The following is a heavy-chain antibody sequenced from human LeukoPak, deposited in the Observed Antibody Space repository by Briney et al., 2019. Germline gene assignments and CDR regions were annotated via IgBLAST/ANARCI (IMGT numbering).Heavy chain of an antibody. D-gene: IGHD2-8*01. J-gene: IGHJ5*02. CDR3: ARGEVLMVYATHWFDP. V-gene: IGHV4-59*12. CDR1: GGSIISYY. CDR2: IYYSGST. Sequence: PSETLSLTCTVSGGSIISYYWSWIRQPPGKGLEWIGYIYYSGSTNYNPSLKSRVTISVDTSKNQFSLKLSSVTAADTAVYYCARGEVLMVYATHWFDPWGQGTLVTVSS.